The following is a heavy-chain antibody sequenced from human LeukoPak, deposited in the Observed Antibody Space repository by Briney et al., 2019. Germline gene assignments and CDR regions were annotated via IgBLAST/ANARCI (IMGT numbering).Heavy chain of an antibody. CDR3: ARDRYGSGSYYYS. D-gene: IGHD3-10*01. CDR1: GFTFSSYG. J-gene: IGHJ5*02. CDR2: IWYDGSNK. Sequence: GRSLRLSCAASGFTFSSYGMHWVRQAPGKGLEWVAVIWYDGSNKYYADSVKGRFTISRDNSKNTLYPQMNSLRAEDTAVYYCARDRYGSGSYYYSWGQGTLVTVSS. V-gene: IGHV3-33*01.